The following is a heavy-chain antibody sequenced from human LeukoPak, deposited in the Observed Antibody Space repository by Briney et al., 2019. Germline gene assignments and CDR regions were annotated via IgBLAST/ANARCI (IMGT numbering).Heavy chain of an antibody. Sequence: QTLSLTCAISGDSVSSNSAAWNWIRQSPSRGLEWLGRTYYRSKWYNDYAVSVKSRITINPDISKNQFSLKLSSVTAADTAVYYCARPNWNDARLGAFNIWGQGTMVTVSS. D-gene: IGHD1-1*01. CDR1: GDSVSSNSAA. CDR2: TYYRSKWYN. CDR3: ARPNWNDARLGAFNI. J-gene: IGHJ3*02. V-gene: IGHV6-1*01.